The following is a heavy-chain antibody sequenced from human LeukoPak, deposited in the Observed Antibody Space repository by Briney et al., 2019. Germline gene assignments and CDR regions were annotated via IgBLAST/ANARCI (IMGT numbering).Heavy chain of an antibody. D-gene: IGHD3-10*01. CDR3: ARDANYGSGTYYNPYYDY. V-gene: IGHV1-3*01. CDR2: INAGNGNT. Sequence: ALVKVSCEASGYTFTSYAMNWVRQAPGQRLEWMGCINAGNGNTKYSQNFQGRVIISRDTSATTVYMELSSLRSEDTAVYYCARDANYGSGTYYNPYYDYWGQGTLVTVSS. CDR1: GYTFTSYA. J-gene: IGHJ4*02.